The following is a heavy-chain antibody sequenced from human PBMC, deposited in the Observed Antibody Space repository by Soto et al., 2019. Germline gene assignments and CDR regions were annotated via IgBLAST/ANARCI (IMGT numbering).Heavy chain of an antibody. CDR1: GFTFSSYG. CDR3: ARDPRSSGWVLSYYYYYYGMDV. J-gene: IGHJ6*02. Sequence: QVQLVESGGGVVQPGRSLRLSCAASGFTFSSYGMHWVRQAPGKGLEWVAVISYDGSNKYYADSVKGRFTISRDNSKNTLYLQMNSLRAEDTAVYYCARDPRSSGWVLSYYYYYYGMDVWGQGTTVTVSS. D-gene: IGHD6-19*01. CDR2: ISYDGSNK. V-gene: IGHV3-30-3*01.